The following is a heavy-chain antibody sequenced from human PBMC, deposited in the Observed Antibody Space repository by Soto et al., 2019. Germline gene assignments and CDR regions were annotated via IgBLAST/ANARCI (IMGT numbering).Heavy chain of an antibody. CDR3: ARDRNWNYTYYFDY. CDR2: ISYDGSNK. Sequence: QVQLVESGGGVVQPGRSLRLSCAASGFTFSSYAMHWVRQAPGKGLEWVAVISYDGSNKYYADSVKGRFTISRDNSKNTLYLQMNSLRAEDTAVHYCARDRNWNYTYYFDYWGQGTLVTVSS. J-gene: IGHJ4*02. CDR1: GFTFSSYA. V-gene: IGHV3-30-3*01. D-gene: IGHD1-7*01.